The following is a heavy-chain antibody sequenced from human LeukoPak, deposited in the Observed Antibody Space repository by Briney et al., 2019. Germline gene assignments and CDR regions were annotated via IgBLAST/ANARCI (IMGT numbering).Heavy chain of an antibody. J-gene: IGHJ6*02. CDR2: ISQSGST. CDR3: ARRGTVAYYGMDV. Sequence: SQTLSLTCAVSGGSLASGGSSWNWIRQTPGKGLEWIGYISQSGSTNYNPSLKSRVTISVDTSKNQFSLKLSSVTAADTAVYYCARRGTVAYYGMDVWGQGTTVTVSS. CDR1: GGSLASGGSS. V-gene: IGHV4-30-2*01. D-gene: IGHD4-23*01.